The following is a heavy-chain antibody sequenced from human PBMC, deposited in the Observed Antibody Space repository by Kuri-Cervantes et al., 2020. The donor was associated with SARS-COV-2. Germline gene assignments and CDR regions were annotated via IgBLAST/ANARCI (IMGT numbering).Heavy chain of an antibody. Sequence: GESLKISCAASGFTFRSHAMHWVRQAPGKGLEWVSYISVSGTTMYYADSVKGRFTIYRDNAKNSLYLQMNSLRADDTAVYYCVRKGDSWGQGTLVTVSS. J-gene: IGHJ4*02. CDR3: VRKGDS. CDR2: ISVSGTTM. V-gene: IGHV3-48*01. CDR1: GFTFRSHA.